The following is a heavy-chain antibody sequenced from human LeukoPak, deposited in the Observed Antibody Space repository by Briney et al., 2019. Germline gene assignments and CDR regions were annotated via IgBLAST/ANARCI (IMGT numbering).Heavy chain of an antibody. D-gene: IGHD6-13*01. CDR3: VKAHSSSWYGVYFDY. CDR1: GFTFSDYW. Sequence: GGSLRLSCAASGFTFSDYWMHWVRQAPGKGLEYVSAISSNGGSTYYADSVKGRFTISRDNSKNTLYLQMSSLRAEDTAVYYCVKAHSSSWYGVYFDYWGQGTLVTVSS. CDR2: ISSNGGST. J-gene: IGHJ4*02. V-gene: IGHV3-64D*06.